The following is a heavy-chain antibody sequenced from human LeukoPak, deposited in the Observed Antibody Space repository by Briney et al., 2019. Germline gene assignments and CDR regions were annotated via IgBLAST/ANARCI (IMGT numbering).Heavy chain of an antibody. D-gene: IGHD3-9*01. CDR1: GDTFNRDP. Sequence: ASVKVSCKASGDTFNRDPISWVRQAPGQGLEWMGGIIPIFGTANYAQNFQGRLTIAADESRRTAYMELGSLRSEDTAVYYCASGGGVLRYFDWLNYWGQGTLVTVSS. CDR2: IIPIFGTA. CDR3: ASGGGVLRYFDWLNY. V-gene: IGHV1-69*13. J-gene: IGHJ4*02.